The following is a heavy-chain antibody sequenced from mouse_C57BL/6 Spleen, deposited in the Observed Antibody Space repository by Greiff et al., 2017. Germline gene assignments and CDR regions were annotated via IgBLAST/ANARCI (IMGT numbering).Heavy chain of an antibody. J-gene: IGHJ2*01. CDR1: GYTFTSYW. CDR2: IDTSDSYT. Sequence: QVQLKQSGAELVMPGASVKLSCKASGYTFTSYWMHWVKQRPGQGLEWIGEIDTSDSYTNYNQKFKGKSTLTVDKSSSTAYMQLSSLTSEDSAVYYCARPYYYGSYYFDYWGQGTTLTVSS. V-gene: IGHV1-69*01. CDR3: ARPYYYGSYYFDY. D-gene: IGHD1-1*01.